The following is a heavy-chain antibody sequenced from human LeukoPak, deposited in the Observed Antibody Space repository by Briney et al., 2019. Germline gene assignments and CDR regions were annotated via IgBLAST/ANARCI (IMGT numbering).Heavy chain of an antibody. V-gene: IGHV4-59*01. Sequence: SETLSLTCTVSGGSISSYYWSWIRQPPGKGLEWIGYIYYSGSTNYNPSLKSRVTISVDTSKNQFSLKLSSVTAADTAVYYCARDDSSGYYTFDYWGQGTLVTVSS. CDR1: GGSISSYY. CDR2: IYYSGST. D-gene: IGHD3-22*01. J-gene: IGHJ4*02. CDR3: ARDDSSGYYTFDY.